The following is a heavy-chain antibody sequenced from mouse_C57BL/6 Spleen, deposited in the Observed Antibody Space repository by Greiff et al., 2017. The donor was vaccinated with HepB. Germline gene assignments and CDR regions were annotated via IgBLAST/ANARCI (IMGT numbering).Heavy chain of an antibody. CDR1: GYTFTSYG. Sequence: VQLQQSGAELARPGASVKLSCKASGYTFTSYGISWVKQRTGQGLEWIGEIYPRSGNTYYNEKFKGKATLTADISSSTAYMELRSLTSEDSAVYFCARRTGTPYYAMDYWGQGTSVTVSS. CDR2: IYPRSGNT. J-gene: IGHJ4*01. V-gene: IGHV1-81*01. D-gene: IGHD4-1*01. CDR3: ARRTGTPYYAMDY.